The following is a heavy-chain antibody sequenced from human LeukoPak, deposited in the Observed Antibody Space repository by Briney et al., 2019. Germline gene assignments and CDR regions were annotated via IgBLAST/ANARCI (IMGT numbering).Heavy chain of an antibody. CDR3: ARVPHYASGTYYKRFPLYFDY. J-gene: IGHJ4*02. CDR2: MKQDGSEK. CDR1: GFTFSIYW. V-gene: IGHV3-7*01. D-gene: IGHD3-10*01. Sequence: GGSLRLSCAASGFTFSIYWMSWVRQAPGKGLEWAANMKQDGSEKYYVDSVKGRFTISRDNAKNSLYLQMNSLRAEDTAVYYCARVPHYASGTYYKRFPLYFDYWGQGTLVTVSS.